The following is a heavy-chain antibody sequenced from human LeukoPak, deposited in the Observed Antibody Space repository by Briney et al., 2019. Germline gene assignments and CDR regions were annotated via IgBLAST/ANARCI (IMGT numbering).Heavy chain of an antibody. J-gene: IGHJ4*02. V-gene: IGHV5-51*01. CDR2: IYPGDSDA. CDR1: GYTFQYHW. CDR3: ARRISSSSGDYFDY. D-gene: IGHD6-6*01. Sequence: GESLKISCKASGYTFQYHWIAWVRQMPEKGLEWMGIIYPGDSDARYSPSFQGQVTISADKSISTAYLQWSSLKASDTAMYYCARRISSSSGDYFDYWGQGALVTVSS.